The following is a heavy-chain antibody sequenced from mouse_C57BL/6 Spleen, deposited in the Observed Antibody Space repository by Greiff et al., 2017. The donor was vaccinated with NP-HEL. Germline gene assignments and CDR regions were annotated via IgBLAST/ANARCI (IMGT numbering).Heavy chain of an antibody. CDR3: ATELGRDYAMDY. Sequence: QVQLKESGPELVKPGASVKISCKASGYSFTSYYIHWVKQRPGQGLEWIGWIYPGSGNTKYNEKFKGKATLTADTSSSTAYMQLSSLTSEDSAVYYCATELGRDYAMDYWGQGTSVTVSS. V-gene: IGHV1-66*01. J-gene: IGHJ4*01. CDR1: GYSFTSYY. D-gene: IGHD4-1*01. CDR2: IYPGSGNT.